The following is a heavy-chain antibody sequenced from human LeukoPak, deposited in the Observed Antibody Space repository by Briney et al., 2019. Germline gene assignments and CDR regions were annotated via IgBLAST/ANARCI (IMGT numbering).Heavy chain of an antibody. CDR2: ISAYNGNT. CDR3: ARDFFVRCSGGSCYSVGYYYYIDV. J-gene: IGHJ6*03. V-gene: IGHV1-18*01. CDR1: GYTFTSYG. Sequence: ASVKVSCKASGYTFTSYGISWVRQAPGQGLEWMGWISAYNGNTNYAQKLQGRVTMTTDTSTSTAYMELRSLRSDDTAVYYCARDFFVRCSGGSCYSVGYYYYIDVWGKGTTVTVSS. D-gene: IGHD2-15*01.